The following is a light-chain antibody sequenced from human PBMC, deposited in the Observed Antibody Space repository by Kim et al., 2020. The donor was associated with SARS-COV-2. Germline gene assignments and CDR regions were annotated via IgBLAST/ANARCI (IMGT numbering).Light chain of an antibody. CDR1: SCSIASNY. CDR2: EDY. Sequence: GKTATTSCTRSSCSIASNYVQWFQQRPGSAPTTVIYEDYHRPSGVPDRSSCSTDRATNTSSLTISGLKTEDEAYYYCQAYDNTEGVFGGGTKVTVL. J-gene: IGLJ3*02. CDR3: QAYDNTEGV. V-gene: IGLV6-57*03.